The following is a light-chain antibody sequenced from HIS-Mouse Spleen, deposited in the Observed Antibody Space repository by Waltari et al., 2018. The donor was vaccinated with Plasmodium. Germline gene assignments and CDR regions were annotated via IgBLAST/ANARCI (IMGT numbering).Light chain of an antibody. J-gene: IGKJ1*01. Sequence: EIVMTQSPATLSVSPGERATLSCKASQSVSSNLAWYQQKPGQAPRLLIYGASTRATVIPARFSGSGSGTEFTLTISSMQSEEFAVYYCQQYNNWPRGTFGQGTKVDIK. CDR1: QSVSSN. CDR3: QQYNNWPRGT. V-gene: IGKV3-15*01. CDR2: GAS.